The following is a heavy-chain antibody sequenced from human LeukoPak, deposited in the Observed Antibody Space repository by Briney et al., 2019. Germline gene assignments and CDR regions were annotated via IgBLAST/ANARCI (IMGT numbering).Heavy chain of an antibody. CDR1: GGSISSYY. D-gene: IGHD1-1*01. J-gene: IGHJ6*03. CDR2: IYYSGST. V-gene: IGHV4-59*01. Sequence: SETLSLTCTVSGGSISSYYWSWIRQPPGKGLEWMGYIYYSGSTNYNPSLKSRVTISVDTSKNQFSLKLSSVTAADTAVYYCARNPKGNWNDYYYYMDVWGKGTTVTISS. CDR3: ARNPKGNWNDYYYYMDV.